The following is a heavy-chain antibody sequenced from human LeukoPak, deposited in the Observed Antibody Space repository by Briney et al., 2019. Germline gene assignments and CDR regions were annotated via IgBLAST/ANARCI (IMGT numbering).Heavy chain of an antibody. J-gene: IGHJ4*02. D-gene: IGHD6-19*01. CDR3: ARIRYSSGSIGY. Sequence: SGPTLVKPTQTLTLTCAFSGFSLSSSGMCVSWIRQPPGKALEWLARIDWDDDKYYSTSLKTRLTISKDTSKNQVVLTMTNMDPVDTATYYCARIRYSSGSIGYWGQGTLVTASS. V-gene: IGHV2-70*11. CDR2: IDWDDDK. CDR1: GFSLSSSGMC.